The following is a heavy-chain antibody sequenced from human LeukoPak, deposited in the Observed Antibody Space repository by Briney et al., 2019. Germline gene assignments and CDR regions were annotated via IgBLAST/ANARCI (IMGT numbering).Heavy chain of an antibody. CDR1: GFTFTSFG. V-gene: IGHV3-23*01. D-gene: IGHD4-23*01. CDR2: ISGSGGST. J-gene: IGHJ4*02. CDR3: ARGAHKRDDYGGFFDY. Sequence: GGSLRLSCAASGFTFTSFGMSWVRQAPGKGLEWVSTISGSGGSTYYADSVKGRFTISRDNSKNTLYLQMNSLRAEDTAIYYCARGAHKRDDYGGFFDYWGQGTLVTVSS.